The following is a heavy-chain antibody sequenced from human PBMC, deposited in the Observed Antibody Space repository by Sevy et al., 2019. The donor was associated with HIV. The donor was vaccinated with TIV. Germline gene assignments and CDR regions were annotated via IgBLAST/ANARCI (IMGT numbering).Heavy chain of an antibody. D-gene: IGHD3-10*01. CDR2: ISGSGGST. V-gene: IGHV3-23*01. CDR3: AKGGSGSYYIYPFDY. Sequence: GGPLRLSCAASGFTFSSYAMSWVRQAPGKGLEWVSAISGSGGSTYYADSVKGRFTISRDNSKNTLYLQMNSLRAEDTAVYYCAKGGSGSYYIYPFDYWGQGTLVTVSS. CDR1: GFTFSSYA. J-gene: IGHJ4*02.